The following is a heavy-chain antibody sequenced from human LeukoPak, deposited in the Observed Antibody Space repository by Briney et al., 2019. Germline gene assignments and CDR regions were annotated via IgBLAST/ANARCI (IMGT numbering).Heavy chain of an antibody. V-gene: IGHV3-33*06. CDR1: GFHFSTFG. J-gene: IGHJ4*02. CDR2: IWDNGRNQ. D-gene: IGHD2-21*01. CDR3: AKETGPYSAFDY. Sequence: QPGRSLRPSYAASGFHFSTFGMHWVRQAPGKGLEWLAVIWDNGRNQFYADSVKGRFTVSRDNSRNTLSLQMNSLRVEDTAVYYCAKETGPYSAFDYWGQGLLVAVSS.